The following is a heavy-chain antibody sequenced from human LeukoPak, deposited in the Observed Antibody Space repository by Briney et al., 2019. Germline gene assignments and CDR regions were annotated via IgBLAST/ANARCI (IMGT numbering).Heavy chain of an antibody. CDR1: GYTFTSYD. Sequence: GASVKVSCKASGYTFTSYDISWVRQAPGQGLEWMGWINPNSGGTNYAQKFQGRVTMTRDTSISTAYMDLGRLTSDDTAVYYCARDLGRIGVTGTRGFDSWGQGTLVTVSS. D-gene: IGHD6-19*01. J-gene: IGHJ4*02. CDR3: ARDLGRIGVTGTRGFDS. CDR2: INPNSGGT. V-gene: IGHV1-2*02.